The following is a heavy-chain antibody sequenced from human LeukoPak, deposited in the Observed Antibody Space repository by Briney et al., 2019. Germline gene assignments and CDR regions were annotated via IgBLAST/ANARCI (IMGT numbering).Heavy chain of an antibody. CDR3: ARDHMYYDILTGYYGGYFDY. D-gene: IGHD3-9*01. CDR2: IKQDGSEK. CDR1: GFTFSSYR. V-gene: IGHV3-7*03. Sequence: GGSLRLSCAASGFTFSSYRMSWVRQAPGKGLEWVANIKQDGSEKYYVDSVKGRFTISRDNAKNSLYLQMDSLRAEDTAVYYCARDHMYYDILTGYYGGYFDYWGQGTLVTASS. J-gene: IGHJ4*02.